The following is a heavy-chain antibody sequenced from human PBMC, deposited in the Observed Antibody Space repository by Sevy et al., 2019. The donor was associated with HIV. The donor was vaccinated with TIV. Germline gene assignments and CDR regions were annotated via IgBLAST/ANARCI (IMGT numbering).Heavy chain of an antibody. CDR2: ISSSSSYI. CDR3: ARRGPPGIAVAGNAFDI. D-gene: IGHD6-19*01. V-gene: IGHV3-21*04. J-gene: IGHJ3*02. Sequence: GGSLRLSCAASGFTFSSYSMNWVRQAPGKGLEWVSSISSSSSYIYYADSVKGRFTISRDNAKNSLYLQMNSLRAEDTTVYYCARRGPPGIAVAGNAFDIWGQGTMVTVSS. CDR1: GFTFSSYS.